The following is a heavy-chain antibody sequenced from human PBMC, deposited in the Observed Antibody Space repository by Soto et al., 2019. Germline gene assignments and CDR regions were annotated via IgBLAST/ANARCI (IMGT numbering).Heavy chain of an antibody. CDR1: GYTFTGYY. J-gene: IGHJ3*02. D-gene: IGHD3-22*01. Sequence: ASVKVSCKASGYTFTGYYMHWVRQAPGQGLEWMGWINPNSGGTNYAQKLQGRVTMTRDTSISTAYMELSRLRSDDTAVYYCARPMYSDSSEDAFDTWGQGTMVTVSS. CDR3: ARPMYSDSSEDAFDT. V-gene: IGHV1-2*02. CDR2: INPNSGGT.